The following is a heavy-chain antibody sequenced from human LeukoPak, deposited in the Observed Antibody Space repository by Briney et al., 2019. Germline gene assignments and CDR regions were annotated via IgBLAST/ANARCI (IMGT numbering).Heavy chain of an antibody. CDR1: GGSISSYY. Sequence: TSEILSLTCTVSGGSISSYYWSWIRRPPGKGLEWIGYIYYSGSTNYNPSLKSRVTISVDTSKNQFSLKLSSVTAADTAVYYCARDPGQQLPFGYFDYWGQGTLVTVSS. CDR3: ARDPGQQLPFGYFDY. J-gene: IGHJ4*02. D-gene: IGHD6-13*01. V-gene: IGHV4-59*01. CDR2: IYYSGST.